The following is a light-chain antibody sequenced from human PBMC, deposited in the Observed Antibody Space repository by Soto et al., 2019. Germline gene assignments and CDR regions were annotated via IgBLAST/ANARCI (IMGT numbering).Light chain of an antibody. CDR3: SSYAGSNNLV. CDR2: EVS. J-gene: IGLJ3*02. V-gene: IGLV2-8*01. CDR1: SSDVGGYNY. Sequence: QSALTPPPSASGSPGQSVTISCTGTSSDVGGYNYVSWYQQHPGKAPKLMIYEVSKRPSGVPDRFSGYKSDNTACLTVSGLQAEDEADYYCSSYAGSNNLVFGGGTKLTVL.